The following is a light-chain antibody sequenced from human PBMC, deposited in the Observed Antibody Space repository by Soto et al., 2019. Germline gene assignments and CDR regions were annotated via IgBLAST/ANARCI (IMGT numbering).Light chain of an antibody. V-gene: IGKV3-15*01. CDR3: HQCYDGPHT. J-gene: IGKJ2*01. Sequence: SVPPLQRDSQSWRTSHSVNSHVAWYQQIPGQAPRLLIYGASTRATGIPVRFSGSGSGTEFTLTIDTLESEDFAVYYCHQCYDGPHTFGEGTKVDIK. CDR2: GAS. CDR1: HSVNSH.